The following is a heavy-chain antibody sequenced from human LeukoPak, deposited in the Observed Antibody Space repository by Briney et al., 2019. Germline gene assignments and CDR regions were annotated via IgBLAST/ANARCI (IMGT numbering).Heavy chain of an antibody. V-gene: IGHV1-18*01. CDR3: ARAGSSYYYGSGSYRNWFDP. J-gene: IGHJ5*02. Sequence: ASVRVSCTASGYTFTSYGISWVRQAPGQGLEWMGWISAYNGNTNYAQTLQGRVTMTTDPSTSTAYMALRSLRSDDTAVYSCARAGSSYYYGSGSYRNWFDPWGEGTLVTVSS. D-gene: IGHD3-10*01. CDR2: ISAYNGNT. CDR1: GYTFTSYG.